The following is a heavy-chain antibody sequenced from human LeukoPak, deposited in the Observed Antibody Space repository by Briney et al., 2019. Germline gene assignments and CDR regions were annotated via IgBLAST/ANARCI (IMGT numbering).Heavy chain of an antibody. CDR1: GFTFSDYY. CDR2: ISSSGNTI. CDR3: SPVPAAIGSIDY. D-gene: IGHD2-2*01. Sequence: PGGSLRLSGAASGFTFSDYYMSWIRQAPGKGLECVSYISSSGNTIYYADSVKGRFTISRDNAKNSLYLQMNSLRAEDTAVYYCSPVPAAIGSIDYWGQGTLVTVSS. V-gene: IGHV3-11*04. J-gene: IGHJ4*02.